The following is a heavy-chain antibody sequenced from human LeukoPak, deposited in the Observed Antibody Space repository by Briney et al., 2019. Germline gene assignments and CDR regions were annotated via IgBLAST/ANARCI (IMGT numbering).Heavy chain of an antibody. D-gene: IGHD6-19*01. V-gene: IGHV4-34*01. CDR3: ARGRSGWSPPYYFDY. CDR1: GGSFSGYY. Sequence: SETPSLTCAVYGGSFSGYYWSWIRQPPGKGLEWIGEINHSGSTNYNPSLKSRVTISVDTSKNQFSLKLSSVTAADTAVYYCARGRSGWSPPYYFDYWGQGTLVTVSS. J-gene: IGHJ4*02. CDR2: INHSGST.